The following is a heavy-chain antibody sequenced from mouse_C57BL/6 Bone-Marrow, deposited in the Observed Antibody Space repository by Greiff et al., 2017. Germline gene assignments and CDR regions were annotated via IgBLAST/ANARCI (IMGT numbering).Heavy chain of an antibody. CDR1: GYTFTGYW. D-gene: IGHD3-1*01. CDR3: ASSGPLGRSFDY. Sequence: QVQLQQPGVELVKPGASVKMSCKASGYTFTGYWINWVKQRPGQGLEWIGDICPTSGRTHYNEKFKGKAILSVDTSSNTAYMQLSSLTPEDSAVFYGASSGPLGRSFDYWYQGTTLTVAS. V-gene: IGHV1-55*01. CDR2: ICPTSGRT. J-gene: IGHJ2*01.